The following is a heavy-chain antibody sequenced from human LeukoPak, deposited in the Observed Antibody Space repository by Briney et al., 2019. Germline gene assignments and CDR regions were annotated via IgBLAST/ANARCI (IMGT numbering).Heavy chain of an antibody. D-gene: IGHD2-15*01. CDR3: AKQGYSSDFDY. CDR1: GFTFTTYA. CDR2: ISGSGGST. V-gene: IGHV3-23*01. J-gene: IGHJ4*02. Sequence: GGSLRLSCAASGFTFTTYAMSWVRQAPGKGLEWVSAISGSGGSTYYAHSVKGRFTISRDNSKNTLFLQMNGLRAEDTAVYYCAKQGYSSDFDYWGQGTLVTVSS.